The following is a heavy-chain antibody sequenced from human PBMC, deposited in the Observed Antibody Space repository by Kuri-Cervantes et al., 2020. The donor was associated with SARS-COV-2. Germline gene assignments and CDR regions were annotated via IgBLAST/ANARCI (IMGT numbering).Heavy chain of an antibody. CDR2: ISTSSSTI. V-gene: IGHV3-48*04. CDR1: GFTFSSYG. Sequence: GGSLRLSCAASGFTFSSYGMQWVRQAPGKGLEWVSYISTSSSTIYYADSVKGRFTISRDNAKNSLYLQMNSLRAEDTAVYYCARDWYDSGKVDYYYYYGMDAWGQGNMVNVSS. D-gene: IGHD3-10*01. CDR3: ARDWYDSGKVDYYYYYGMDA. J-gene: IGHJ6*02.